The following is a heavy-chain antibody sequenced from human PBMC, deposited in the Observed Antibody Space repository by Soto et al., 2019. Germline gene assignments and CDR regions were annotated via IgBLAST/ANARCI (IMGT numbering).Heavy chain of an antibody. D-gene: IGHD2-2*01. CDR3: ARHIGYCSSTSCYSLDP. Sequence: VESLKISCKGSGYSFTSYWIGWVRQMPGKGLWWMGIIYPRDSDTRYRPPFQGQFTISADKPISTAYLQWSSLRPSDTPMYYCARHIGYCSSTSCYSLDPWGQGTMVTV. CDR2: IYPRDSDT. J-gene: IGHJ5*02. V-gene: IGHV5-51*01. CDR1: GYSFTSYW.